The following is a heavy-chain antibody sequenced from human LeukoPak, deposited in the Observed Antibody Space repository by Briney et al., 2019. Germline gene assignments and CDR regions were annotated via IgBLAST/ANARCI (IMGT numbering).Heavy chain of an antibody. J-gene: IGHJ4*02. D-gene: IGHD7-27*01. Sequence: GGSLRLSCATSGFTFDDFGMAWVRQVPGKGPEWVSGINWNGETIAYRDSVKGRFTISRDSARKSVYLQMNSLRDEDTALYYCAKEKGANWDPFDYWGRGTLVIVSS. CDR3: AKEKGANWDPFDY. CDR1: GFTFDDFG. CDR2: INWNGETI. V-gene: IGHV3-20*04.